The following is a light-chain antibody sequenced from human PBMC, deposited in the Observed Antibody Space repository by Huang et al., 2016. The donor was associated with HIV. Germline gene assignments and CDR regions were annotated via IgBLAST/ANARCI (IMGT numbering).Light chain of an antibody. J-gene: IGKJ3*01. CDR2: GAS. V-gene: IGKV3-15*01. CDR3: QQYNKWPLFT. Sequence: VMTQSPVTLSVSPGERATLSCRASQNVSSDLAWYQQRPGHPPRLLMYGASTRATGRPARFSGGGSGTECTLTISSLQSEDFAVYYCQQYNKWPLFTFGPGTKVDIK. CDR1: QNVSSD.